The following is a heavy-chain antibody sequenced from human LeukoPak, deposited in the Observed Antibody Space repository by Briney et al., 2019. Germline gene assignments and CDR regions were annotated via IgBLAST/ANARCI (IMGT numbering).Heavy chain of an antibody. CDR3: ARGYLEEGEIDY. J-gene: IGHJ4*02. Sequence: GRPLRLSCAASGFTFSSYAMHWVRQAPGKGLEWVAVISYDGSNKYYADSVKGRFTISRDNSKNTLYLQMNSLRAEDTAVYYCARGYLEEGEIDYWGQGTLVTVSS. V-gene: IGHV3-30-3*01. CDR1: GFTFSSYA. D-gene: IGHD3-3*01. CDR2: ISYDGSNK.